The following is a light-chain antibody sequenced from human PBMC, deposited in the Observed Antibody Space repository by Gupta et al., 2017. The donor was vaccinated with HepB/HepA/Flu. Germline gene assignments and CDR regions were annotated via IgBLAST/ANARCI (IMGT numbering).Light chain of an antibody. J-gene: IGKJ4*01. V-gene: IGKV2-28*01. CDR1: QNFMHSNGYTY. CDR3: KQGLHSPIT. CDR2: LGS. Sequence: VWTQSLLSLSVTPVESASISCSCSQNFMHSNGYTYVDWYLQKPGQSPQLLIFLGSKRASGVPDRFSGSGSGTXFTLNIXRGEPEDVGVYYCKQGLHSPITFGXGTKVVIK.